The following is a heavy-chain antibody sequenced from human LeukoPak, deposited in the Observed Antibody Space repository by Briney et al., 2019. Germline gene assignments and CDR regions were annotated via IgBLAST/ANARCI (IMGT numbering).Heavy chain of an antibody. Sequence: GGSLSLSCAASGFTFSSYWMSWVRQAPGRGLEWVANIKQVGSMKQYVDSVRGRFTISRDNAKSSLYLQMSSLKAEDSAVYYCARDEKSGYYVYWGQGTLVTVSS. J-gene: IGHJ4*02. V-gene: IGHV3-7*01. CDR1: GFTFSSYW. CDR2: IKQVGSMK. D-gene: IGHD2/OR15-2a*01. CDR3: ARDEKSGYYVY.